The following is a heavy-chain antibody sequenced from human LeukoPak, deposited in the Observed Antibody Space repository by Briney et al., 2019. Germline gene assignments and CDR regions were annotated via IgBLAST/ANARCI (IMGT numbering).Heavy chain of an antibody. D-gene: IGHD4-17*01. CDR3: ARHRSPYGDAFDI. CDR2: IYFSGST. Sequence: SETLSLTCTVSDGSISSYYWSWIRQPPGTGLEGIGYIYFSGSTNYNPSLKSRVTISVDTSKNQFSLKLSSVTAADTALYYCARHRSPYGDAFDIWGQGTMVTVSS. V-gene: IGHV4-59*08. CDR1: DGSISSYY. J-gene: IGHJ3*02.